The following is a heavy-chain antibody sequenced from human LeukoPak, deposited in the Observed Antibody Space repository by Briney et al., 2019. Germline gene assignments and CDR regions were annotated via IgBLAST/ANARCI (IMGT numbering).Heavy chain of an antibody. CDR3: AKSGYNRFDY. J-gene: IGHJ4*02. V-gene: IGHV4-38-2*02. CDR1: SYSISNGYY. D-gene: IGHD5-24*01. Sequence: SETLSLTCTVSSYSISNGYYWGWIRQPPGKGLGWIGSIYHSGSTYFNPSLKSRVTISVDTSKNQFSLKLRSVTAADTAVYYCAKSGYNRFDYWGQGTLVTVSS. CDR2: IYHSGST.